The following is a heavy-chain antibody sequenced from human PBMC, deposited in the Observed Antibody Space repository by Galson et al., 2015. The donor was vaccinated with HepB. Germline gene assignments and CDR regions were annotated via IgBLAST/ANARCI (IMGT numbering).Heavy chain of an antibody. D-gene: IGHD3-10*01. V-gene: IGHV3-30*02. CDR3: AIPPYGPNAFDI. Sequence: SLRLSCAASGFTFSSYSMNWVRQAPGKGLEWVAFIRYDGSNKYYADSVKGRFTISRDNSKNTLYLQMNSLRAEDTAVYYCAIPPYGPNAFDIWGQGTMVTVSS. J-gene: IGHJ3*02. CDR1: GFTFSSYS. CDR2: IRYDGSNK.